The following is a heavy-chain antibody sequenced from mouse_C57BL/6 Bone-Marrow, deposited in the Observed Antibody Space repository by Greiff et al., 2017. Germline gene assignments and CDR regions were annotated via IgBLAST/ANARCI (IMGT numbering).Heavy chain of an antibody. Sequence: QVQLQQPGAKLVKPGASVKMSCKASGYTFTSYWITWVKQRPGQGLEWSGDIYPGSGSTNYNEKFKSKATLTVDTSSSTAYMQLSSLTSEDSAVYYCARPYYSNYWYFDVWGTGTTVTVSS. CDR1: GYTFTSYW. CDR3: ARPYYSNYWYFDV. CDR2: IYPGSGST. J-gene: IGHJ1*03. V-gene: IGHV1-55*01. D-gene: IGHD2-5*01.